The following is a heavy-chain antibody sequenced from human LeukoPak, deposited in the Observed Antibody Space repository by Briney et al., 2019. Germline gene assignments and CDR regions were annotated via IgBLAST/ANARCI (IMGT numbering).Heavy chain of an antibody. J-gene: IGHJ3*02. D-gene: IGHD3-16*02. CDR1: GGSFSGYY. Sequence: SETLSLTCAVYGGSFSGYYWSWIRQPPGKGREWIGEINHSGSTNYNPSLKSRVTMSVDTSKNQFSLKLSSVTAADTAVYYCARSNYVWGSYRPRQSDAFDIWGQGTMVTVSS. CDR3: ARSNYVWGSYRPRQSDAFDI. CDR2: INHSGST. V-gene: IGHV4-34*01.